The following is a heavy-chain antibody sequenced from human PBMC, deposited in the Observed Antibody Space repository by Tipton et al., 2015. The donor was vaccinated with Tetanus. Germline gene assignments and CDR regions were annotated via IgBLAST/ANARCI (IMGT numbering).Heavy chain of an antibody. J-gene: IGHJ4*02. D-gene: IGHD1-26*01. Sequence: TLSLTCTVSVGSISSGDYYWSWVRQSPGEGLEWIGHIYYTGNTYYNPSLKSRVTLSIDMSKNQFSLRLSSVTAADTAVYFCARRVVGATLDYWGQGSLVTVSS. V-gene: IGHV4-30-4*01. CDR3: ARRVVGATLDY. CDR2: IYYTGNT. CDR1: VGSISSGDYY.